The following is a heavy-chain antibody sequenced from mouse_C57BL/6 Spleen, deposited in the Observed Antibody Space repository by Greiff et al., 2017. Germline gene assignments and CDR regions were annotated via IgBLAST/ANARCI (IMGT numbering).Heavy chain of an antibody. CDR3: ARVGWSWFAY. CDR2: INPSNGGT. D-gene: IGHD1-1*02. Sequence: QVQLQQSGTELVKPGASVKLSCKASGYTFTSYWMHWVKQRPGQGLEWIGNINPSNGGTNYTAKFQSKATLTVEKSSSTAYLQLSSLTSEDSAVYYCARVGWSWFAYWGQGTLVTVSA. V-gene: IGHV1-53*01. J-gene: IGHJ3*01. CDR1: GYTFTSYW.